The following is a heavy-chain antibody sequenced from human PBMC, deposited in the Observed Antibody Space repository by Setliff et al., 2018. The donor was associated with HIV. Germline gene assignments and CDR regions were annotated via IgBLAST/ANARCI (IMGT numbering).Heavy chain of an antibody. CDR2: IHYSGNT. V-gene: IGHV4-31*03. Sequence: SETLSLTCTVSGGSISSGGYYWSWIRQHPGKGLEWIGYIHYSGNTYNNPSLNSRISISVDMSKNKLSLKLSSLTAADTAVYYCARGGLGVVTSFDSWGPGTLVTVSS. CDR3: ARGGLGVVTSFDS. J-gene: IGHJ4*02. CDR1: GGSISSGGYY. D-gene: IGHD3-3*01.